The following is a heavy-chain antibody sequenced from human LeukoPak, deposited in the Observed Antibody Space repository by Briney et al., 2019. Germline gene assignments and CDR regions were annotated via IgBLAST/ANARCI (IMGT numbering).Heavy chain of an antibody. J-gene: IGHJ1*01. Sequence: KSSETLSLTCNVSGDSISSSSYYWSWIRVPPGKGLEWIGSIYYGGSTNNNPSLESRVTISIDTSRNHFSPTLNSVTAADTAVYYCACGDSAGFQHWGQGTLVTVSS. CDR2: IYYGGST. V-gene: IGHV4-39*07. CDR1: GDSISSSSYY. CDR3: ACGDSAGFQH. D-gene: IGHD2-21*02.